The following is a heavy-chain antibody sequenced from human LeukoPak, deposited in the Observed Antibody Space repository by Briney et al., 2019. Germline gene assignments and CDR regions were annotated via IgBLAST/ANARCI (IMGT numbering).Heavy chain of an antibody. CDR1: GLNFNTYD. D-gene: IGHD3-22*01. Sequence: GGSLRLSCVGSGLNFNTYDLTWVRQAPGKGLEWVALFGTRHTHIFYADSVEGRFAISRDNSKNTVYLQMNSLRVEDTAVYYCARGESGWYYYYYGMDVWGQGTTVTVSS. V-gene: IGHV3-23*01. J-gene: IGHJ6*02. CDR3: ARGESGWYYYYYGMDV. CDR2: FGTRHTHI.